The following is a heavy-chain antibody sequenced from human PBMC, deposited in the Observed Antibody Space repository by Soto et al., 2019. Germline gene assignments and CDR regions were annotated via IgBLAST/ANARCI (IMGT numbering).Heavy chain of an antibody. D-gene: IGHD6-19*01. CDR1: GGTFSSYA. V-gene: IGHV1-69*13. J-gene: IGHJ6*02. Sequence: GASVKVSCKASGGTFSSYAISWVRQAPGQGLEWKGGFILIFGTANYAQKFQGRVTITADESTSTAYMELSSLRSEDTSVYYCAREALAGAPTPDLTYYYYYGMDVWGQGTTVTVSS. CDR3: AREALAGAPTPDLTYYYYYGMDV. CDR2: FILIFGTA.